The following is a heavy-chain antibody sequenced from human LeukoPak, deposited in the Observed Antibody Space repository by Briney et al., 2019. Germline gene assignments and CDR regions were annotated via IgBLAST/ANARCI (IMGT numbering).Heavy chain of an antibody. D-gene: IGHD5-24*01. J-gene: IGHJ4*02. CDR1: GVSISSYY. Sequence: SETLSLTCTVSGVSISSYYWSWIRQPPGKGLEWIGYIYYSGSTNYNPSLKSRVTISVDTSKNQFSLKLSSVTAADTAVYYCARSRDGYNRFDYWGQGTLVTVSS. CDR3: ARSRDGYNRFDY. CDR2: IYYSGST. V-gene: IGHV4-59*08.